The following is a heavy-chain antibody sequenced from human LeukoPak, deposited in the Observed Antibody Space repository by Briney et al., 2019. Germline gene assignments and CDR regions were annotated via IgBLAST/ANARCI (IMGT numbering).Heavy chain of an antibody. J-gene: IGHJ4*02. Sequence: PGGSLRLSRAASGFTFSSYAMSWVRQAPGKGLEWVSAISGSGGSTYYADSVKGRFTISRDNSKNTLYLQMNSLRAEDTAVYYCAKNEVVVVPAAIDGYYFDYWGQGTLVTVSS. CDR2: ISGSGGST. D-gene: IGHD2-2*02. CDR3: AKNEVVVVPAAIDGYYFDY. CDR1: GFTFSSYA. V-gene: IGHV3-23*01.